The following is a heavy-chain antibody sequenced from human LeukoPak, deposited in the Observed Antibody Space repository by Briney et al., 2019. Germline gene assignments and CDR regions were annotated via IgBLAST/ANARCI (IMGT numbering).Heavy chain of an antibody. CDR3: AKCTAMVSDRWFYYGMDV. D-gene: IGHD5-18*01. Sequence: GGSLGLSCAASGFTFSNYAMTWVRQAPGKGLEWVSVISGSGGSTYYAESVKGRFTISRDNSKNTLYLQMNSLRAEDTAVFYCAKCTAMVSDRWFYYGMDVWGQGTTVTVSS. V-gene: IGHV3-23*01. CDR2: ISGSGGST. J-gene: IGHJ6*02. CDR1: GFTFSNYA.